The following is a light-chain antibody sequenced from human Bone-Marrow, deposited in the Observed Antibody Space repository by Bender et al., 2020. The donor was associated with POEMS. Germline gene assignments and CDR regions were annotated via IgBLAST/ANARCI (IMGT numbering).Light chain of an antibody. Sequence: QSVLTQPPSASGTPGQSVTISCSGTSSNFGNNAANWYQHVPGTAPKLLIYSNNQRPSGVPDRFAASTSGTSASLDISGLHSDDEAEYYCSSWDDSLNGWVFGGGTKLTVL. CDR1: SSNFGNNA. CDR3: SSWDDSLNGWV. V-gene: IGLV1-44*01. CDR2: SNN. J-gene: IGLJ3*02.